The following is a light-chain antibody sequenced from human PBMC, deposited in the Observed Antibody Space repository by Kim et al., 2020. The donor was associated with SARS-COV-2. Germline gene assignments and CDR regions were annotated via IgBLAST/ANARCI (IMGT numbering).Light chain of an antibody. J-gene: IGLJ3*02. V-gene: IGLV1-44*01. Sequence: GQRVPIPCSRSTSNTRSHHINGYHQLPGTAPTLLFYTDNQRPSGVPDRFSGSKSGTSASLAISGLQPEDEADYYCAAWDDSLPGVVFGGGTQLTVL. CDR1: TSNTRSHH. CDR3: AAWDDSLPGVV. CDR2: TDN.